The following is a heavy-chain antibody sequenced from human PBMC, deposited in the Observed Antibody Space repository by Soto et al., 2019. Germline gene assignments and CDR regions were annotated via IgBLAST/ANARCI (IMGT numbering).Heavy chain of an antibody. V-gene: IGHV4-59*01. Sequence: SETLSLTCTVSGGSISSYYWSWIRQPPGKGLEWIGYIYYSGSTNYNPSLKSRVTISVDTSKNQFSLKLSSVTAADTAVYYCARSSVGYSMDVWGKGTTVTVSS. J-gene: IGHJ6*03. CDR3: ARSSVGYSMDV. D-gene: IGHD1-26*01. CDR2: IYYSGST. CDR1: GGSISSYY.